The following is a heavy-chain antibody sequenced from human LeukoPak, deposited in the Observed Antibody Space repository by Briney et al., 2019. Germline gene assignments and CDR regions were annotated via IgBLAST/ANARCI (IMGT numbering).Heavy chain of an antibody. Sequence: GGSLRLSCAASGFTFSSYSMNWVRQAPGKGLEWVSSISSSSSYIYYADSVKGRFTISRDSAKNSLYLQMNSLRAEDTAVYYCARENIFATVTFPPMDVWGKGTTVTVSS. CDR3: ARENIFATVTFPPMDV. J-gene: IGHJ6*03. CDR2: ISSSSSYI. D-gene: IGHD4-17*01. V-gene: IGHV3-21*01. CDR1: GFTFSSYS.